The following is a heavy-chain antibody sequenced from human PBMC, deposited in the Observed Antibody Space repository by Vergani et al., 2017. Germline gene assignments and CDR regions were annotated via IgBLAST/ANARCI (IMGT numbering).Heavy chain of an antibody. CDR1: GGTFSSYA. V-gene: IGHV1-69*18. Sequence: QVQLVQSGAEVKKPGSSVKVSCKASGGTFSSYAISWVRQAPGQGLEWMGRIIPIFGTANYAQKFQGRVTITADESTSTAYMELSSLRSEDTAVYYCARALPTDYYDSSGYYPRYYYYYGMDVWGQGTTVTVSS. CDR3: ARALPTDYYDSSGYYPRYYYYYGMDV. CDR2: IIPIFGTA. D-gene: IGHD3-22*01. J-gene: IGHJ6*02.